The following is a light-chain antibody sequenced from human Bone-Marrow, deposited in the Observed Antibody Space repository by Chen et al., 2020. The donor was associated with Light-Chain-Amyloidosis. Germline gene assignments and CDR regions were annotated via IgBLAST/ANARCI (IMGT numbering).Light chain of an antibody. CDR2: DAS. J-gene: IGKJ1*01. Sequence: IVLTQSPATLSLSPGERATLSCRASQSVDSYLAWYQQTPGQAPRLLIFDASNRATGIPARFSGSGSGTDFTLTISGLEPEDFAVYYCQQRRNWPRTFGQGTKVDIK. V-gene: IGKV3-11*01. CDR1: QSVDSY. CDR3: QQRRNWPRT.